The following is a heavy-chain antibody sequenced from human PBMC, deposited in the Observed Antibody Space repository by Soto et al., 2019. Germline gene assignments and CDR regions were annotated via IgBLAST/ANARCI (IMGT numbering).Heavy chain of an antibody. CDR2: INQDGSAK. J-gene: IGHJ4*02. Sequence: EVRMVASRGGVVQPGESLRLSCSASGFTFSNQWMSWVRQAPGKGLEWVANINQDGSAKSHVDSVEGRFTISRDNAKNSLYLQMNTLRVEDTAVYYCARGPFWGQGTLVTVSS. CDR3: ARGPF. D-gene: IGHD3-3*02. CDR1: GFTFSNQW. V-gene: IGHV3-7*01.